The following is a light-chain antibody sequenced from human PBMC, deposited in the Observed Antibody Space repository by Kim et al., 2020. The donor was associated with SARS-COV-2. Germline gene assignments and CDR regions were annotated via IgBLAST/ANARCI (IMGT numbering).Light chain of an antibody. Sequence: DIQMTQSPSSVSASVGDSVTITCRASQDVSNFLAWFQQRPGEAPKSLIYASSSLRSGVPSHFSGSESGTDFTLTISSLQPEDFATYYCQQYLSYPLTFGQGTKVDIK. CDR2: ASS. J-gene: IGKJ1*01. CDR3: QQYLSYPLT. V-gene: IGKV1-16*02. CDR1: QDVSNF.